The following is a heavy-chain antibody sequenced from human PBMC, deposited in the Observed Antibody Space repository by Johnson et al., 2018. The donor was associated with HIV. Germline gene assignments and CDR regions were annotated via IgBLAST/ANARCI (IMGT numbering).Heavy chain of an antibody. Sequence: QVQLVESGGGVVQPGRSLRLSCAASGFTFNSYAMHWVRQAPGKGLEWVAIISYDGSNKYYADSVKGRFTISRDNSKNTVYLQMSSLRAEDTAVYHCARDQDCGYYDSTAVDIWGQGTMVTVSS. CDR3: ARDQDCGYYDSTAVDI. CDR1: GFTFNSYA. D-gene: IGHD3-22*01. V-gene: IGHV3-30*04. CDR2: ISYDGSNK. J-gene: IGHJ3*02.